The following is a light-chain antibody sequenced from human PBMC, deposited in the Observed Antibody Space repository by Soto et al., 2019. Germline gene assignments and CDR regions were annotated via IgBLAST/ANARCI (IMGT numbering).Light chain of an antibody. J-gene: IGKJ2*01. CDR3: QQYNSYPYT. CDR1: QSISSW. CDR2: KAS. Sequence: DIQMTQSPSTLSASVGDRVTITCRASQSISSWLAWYQQKPGKAPKLLIYKASSLESGVPSRFSGSGSGTEFALTISSLQPDDFATYFCQQYNSYPYTFGQGTKLEIK. V-gene: IGKV1-5*03.